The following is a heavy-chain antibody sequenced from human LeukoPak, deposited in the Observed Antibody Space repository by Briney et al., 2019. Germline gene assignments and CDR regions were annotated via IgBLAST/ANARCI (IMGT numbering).Heavy chain of an antibody. CDR3: ARGAGYNYPYYFDY. CDR1: GGSISSGGYY. Sequence: SQTLSLTCTVSGGSISSGGYYWSWIRQHPGKGLEWIGYIYYSGTTYYNPSLKSRVIISVATSKNQFSLKLSSVTAADTAVYYCARGAGYNYPYYFDYWGQGTLVTVSS. CDR2: IYYSGTT. V-gene: IGHV4-31*03. D-gene: IGHD5-24*01. J-gene: IGHJ4*02.